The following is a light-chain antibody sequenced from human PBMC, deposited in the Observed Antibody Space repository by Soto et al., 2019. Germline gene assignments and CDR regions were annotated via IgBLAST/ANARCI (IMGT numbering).Light chain of an antibody. Sequence: DIQMTQSPSSLSASVRDRATITCRASQSISTYLNWYQQKPGKAPKLLIYAASSLQSGVPSRFSGSGSGTDFTLTISSLQPEDFAAYYCQQSYSTPITLGQGTRLEIK. CDR3: QQSYSTPIT. CDR1: QSISTY. J-gene: IGKJ5*01. V-gene: IGKV1-39*01. CDR2: AAS.